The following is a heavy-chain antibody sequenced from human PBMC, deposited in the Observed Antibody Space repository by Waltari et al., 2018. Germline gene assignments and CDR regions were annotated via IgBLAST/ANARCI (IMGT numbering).Heavy chain of an antibody. V-gene: IGHV4-59*01. CDR3: ARGATSKDPIDY. J-gene: IGHJ4*02. Sequence: QVQLQESGPGLVKPSETLSLTCTVPGGSISSYYWSWIRQPPGKGLEWIGYIYYSGSTNYNPSLKSRVTISVDTSKNQFSLKLSSVTAADTAVYYCARGATSKDPIDYWGQGTLVTVSS. CDR1: GGSISSYY. CDR2: IYYSGST. D-gene: IGHD2-2*01.